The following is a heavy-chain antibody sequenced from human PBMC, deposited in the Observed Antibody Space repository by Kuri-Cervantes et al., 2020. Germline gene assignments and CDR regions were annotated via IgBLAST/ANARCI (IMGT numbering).Heavy chain of an antibody. Sequence: ASVKVSCKASGYTFTGYYMHWVRQAPGQGLEWMGWINPNSGGTNYAKKFQGRVTMTRDTSISTAYMELSRLRSEDTAVYYCARAKSNDFWSGYYNYYYYGMDVWGQGTTVTVSS. J-gene: IGHJ6*02. CDR1: GYTFTGYY. D-gene: IGHD3-3*01. CDR3: ARAKSNDFWSGYYNYYYYGMDV. CDR2: INPNSGGT. V-gene: IGHV1-2*02.